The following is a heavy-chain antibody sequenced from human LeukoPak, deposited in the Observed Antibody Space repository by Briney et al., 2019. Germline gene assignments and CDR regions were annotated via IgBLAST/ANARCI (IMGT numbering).Heavy chain of an antibody. V-gene: IGHV3-11*04. J-gene: IGHJ5*01. Sequence: GGSLRLSCAASGFTFSDSYMTWVRQAPGKGVEWVAYISGSGHDINYSDSVKGRFTISRDNAKNSLYLQMSSLRVEDTAVYYCTRDPRHFDSCGQGALVTVSS. CDR2: ISGSGHDI. D-gene: IGHD6-6*01. CDR1: GFTFSDSY. CDR3: TRDPRHFDS.